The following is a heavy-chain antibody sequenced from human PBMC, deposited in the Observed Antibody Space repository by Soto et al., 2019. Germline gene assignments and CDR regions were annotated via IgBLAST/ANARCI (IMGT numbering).Heavy chain of an antibody. CDR1: GGSISSYY. CDR2: IYYSGST. Sequence: SETLSLTCTVSGGSISSYYWSWIRQPPGKGLEWIGYIYYSGSTNYNPSLKSRVTISVDTSKNQFSLKLSSVTAADTAVYYCARDSFPSDYDFWSGYGNNWFDPWGQGTLVTVSS. V-gene: IGHV4-59*01. D-gene: IGHD3-3*01. CDR3: ARDSFPSDYDFWSGYGNNWFDP. J-gene: IGHJ5*02.